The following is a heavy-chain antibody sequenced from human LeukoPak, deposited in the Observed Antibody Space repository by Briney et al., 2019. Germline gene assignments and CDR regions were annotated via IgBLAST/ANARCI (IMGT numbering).Heavy chain of an antibody. D-gene: IGHD2-15*01. J-gene: IGHJ4*02. Sequence: GESLKTSCKGSGYSFTRYWIGWVRQMPGRGLEWMGIIYPGDSDPRYSPSFQGQVTISADKSISTAFLQWSSLKASDTAMYYCARRRYCSGGTCYGVDYWGQGTLVTVSS. V-gene: IGHV5-51*01. CDR1: GYSFTRYW. CDR2: IYPGDSDP. CDR3: ARRRYCSGGTCYGVDY.